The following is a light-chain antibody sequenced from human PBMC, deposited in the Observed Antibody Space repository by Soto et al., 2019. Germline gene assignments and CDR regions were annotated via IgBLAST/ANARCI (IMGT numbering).Light chain of an antibody. V-gene: IGKV1-5*01. CDR2: DAS. CDR3: QQYNTYPWT. J-gene: IGKJ1*01. CDR1: QSVSSW. Sequence: DIQMTQSPSTLSASVGDRVTITCRASQSVSSWLAWYQQRPGRAPKLLIYDASDLQSGVPSRFSGSGSGTEFTLTISSLQPDDFATYYCQQYNTYPWTFGQGTKVDLK.